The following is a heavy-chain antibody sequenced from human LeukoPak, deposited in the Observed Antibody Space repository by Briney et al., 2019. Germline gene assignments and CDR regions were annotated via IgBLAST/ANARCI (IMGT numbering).Heavy chain of an antibody. D-gene: IGHD4-17*01. CDR2: ISYTSSYI. J-gene: IGHJ4*02. CDR1: GFTFSSYI. Sequence: KPGGSLRLSCAASGFTFSSYIMNWDRQAPGKGLEWVSSISYTSSYIYYADSVKGRFTISRDNAKNSLFLQMNSLRAEDTAVYYCAREGLYGDYAGHWGQGTLVTVSS. CDR3: AREGLYGDYAGH. V-gene: IGHV3-21*01.